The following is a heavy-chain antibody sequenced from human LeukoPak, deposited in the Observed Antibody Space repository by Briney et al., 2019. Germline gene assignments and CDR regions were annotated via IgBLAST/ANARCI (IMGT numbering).Heavy chain of an antibody. V-gene: IGHV3-48*03. CDR1: GFTFSSYE. Sequence: GGSLRLSCAASGFTFSSYEMNWVRQAPGKGLEWVSYIGSSGDTIYYADSVKGRFTISRDNAKNSLYLQMNSLRAEDTAVYYCARDLTRKYIGSSHFDYYGMDVWGQGTTVTVSS. CDR3: ARDLTRKYIGSSHFDYYGMDV. D-gene: IGHD6-13*01. CDR2: IGSSGDTI. J-gene: IGHJ6*02.